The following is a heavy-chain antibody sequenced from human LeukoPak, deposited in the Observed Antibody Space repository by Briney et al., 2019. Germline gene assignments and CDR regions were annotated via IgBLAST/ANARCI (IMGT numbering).Heavy chain of an antibody. Sequence: GGSLRLSCAASGFTFSSYSMNWVRQAPGKGLEWVSSISSSSSYIYYADSVKGRFTISRDNAKNSLYLQMNSLRAEDTAVYYCARDNGMDYGSDAFDIWGQGTMVTVSS. J-gene: IGHJ3*02. V-gene: IGHV3-21*01. D-gene: IGHD4/OR15-4a*01. CDR3: ARDNGMDYGSDAFDI. CDR2: ISSSSSYI. CDR1: GFTFSSYS.